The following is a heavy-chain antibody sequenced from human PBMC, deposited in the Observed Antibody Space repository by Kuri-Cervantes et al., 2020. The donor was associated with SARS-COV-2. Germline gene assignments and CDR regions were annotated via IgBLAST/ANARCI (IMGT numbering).Heavy chain of an antibody. V-gene: IGHV3-23*01. D-gene: IGHD4-17*01. CDR2: ISGSGGST. CDR3: AKDGGPGYGDYVYFDY. Sequence: GESLKIPCAASGFTFSSYAMSWVRQAPGKGLEWVSAISGSGGSTYYADSVKGRFTISRDNSKNTLYLQMNSLRAEDTAVYYCAKDGGPGYGDYVYFDYWGQGTLVTVSS. J-gene: IGHJ4*02. CDR1: GFTFSSYA.